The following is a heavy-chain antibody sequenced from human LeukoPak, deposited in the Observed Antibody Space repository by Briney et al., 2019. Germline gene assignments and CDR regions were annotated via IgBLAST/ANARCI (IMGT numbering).Heavy chain of an antibody. CDR3: AKDQVKYYDSSGYYHRWNWFDP. Sequence: GGSLRLSCAASGFTFSSYGMSWVRQAPGKGLEWVSAISGSGGSTYCADSVKGRFTISKDNSKNTLYLQMNSLRAEDTAVYYCAKDQVKYYDSSGYYHRWNWFDPWGQGTLVTVSS. CDR2: ISGSGGST. V-gene: IGHV3-23*01. CDR1: GFTFSSYG. D-gene: IGHD3-22*01. J-gene: IGHJ5*02.